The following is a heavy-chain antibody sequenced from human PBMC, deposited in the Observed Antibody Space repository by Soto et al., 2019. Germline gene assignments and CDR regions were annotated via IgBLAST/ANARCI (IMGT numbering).Heavy chain of an antibody. J-gene: IGHJ4*02. CDR3: ARDSSGWLGGIDY. CDR1: GFTFSSYA. Sequence: PGGSLRLSCAASGFTFSSYAMSWVRQAPGKGLEWVSAISGSGGSTYYADSVKGRFTISRDNSKNTLYLQMNSLRAEDTAVYYCARDSSGWLGGIDYWGQGTLVTVSS. D-gene: IGHD6-19*01. V-gene: IGHV3-23*01. CDR2: ISGSGGST.